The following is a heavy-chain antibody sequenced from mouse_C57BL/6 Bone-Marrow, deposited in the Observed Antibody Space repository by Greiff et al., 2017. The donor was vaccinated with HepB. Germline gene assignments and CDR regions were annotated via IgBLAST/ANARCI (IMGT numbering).Heavy chain of an antibody. CDR2: ISSGSSTI. Sequence: DVKLVESGGGLVKPGGSLKLSCAASGFTFSDYGMHWVRQAPEKGLEWVAYISSGSSTIYYADTVKGRFTISRDNAKNTLFLQMTSLRSEDTAMYYCARPNYGSSYFDYWGQGTTLTVSS. D-gene: IGHD1-1*01. J-gene: IGHJ2*01. CDR1: GFTFSDYG. CDR3: ARPNYGSSYFDY. V-gene: IGHV5-17*01.